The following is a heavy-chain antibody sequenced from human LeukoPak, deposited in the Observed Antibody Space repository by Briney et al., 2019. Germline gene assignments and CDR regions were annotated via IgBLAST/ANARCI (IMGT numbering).Heavy chain of an antibody. J-gene: IGHJ4*02. Sequence: GGSLRLSCAASGFTVSSNYMSWLRQAPGKGLEWVSVIYSGGSTYYADSVKGRFTISRDNSKNTLYLQMNSLRAEDTAVYYCARDREYCSSTSCYYPSSVGYYFDYWGQGTLITVSS. D-gene: IGHD2-2*01. CDR1: GFTVSSNY. CDR2: IYSGGST. CDR3: ARDREYCSSTSCYYPSSVGYYFDY. V-gene: IGHV3-66*01.